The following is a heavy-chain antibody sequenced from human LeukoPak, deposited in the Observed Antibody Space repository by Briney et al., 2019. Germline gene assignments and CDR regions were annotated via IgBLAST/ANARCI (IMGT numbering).Heavy chain of an antibody. V-gene: IGHV1-69*13. CDR1: GGTFSSYA. CDR2: IIPIFGTA. J-gene: IGHJ5*02. Sequence: GASVKVSCKASGGTFSSYAISWVRQAPGQGLEWMGGIIPIFGTANYAQKFQGRVTITADESTSTAYMELSSLRSEDTAVYYCARDRGQWLVPNWFDPWGQGTLVTVSS. CDR3: ARDRGQWLVPNWFDP. D-gene: IGHD6-19*01.